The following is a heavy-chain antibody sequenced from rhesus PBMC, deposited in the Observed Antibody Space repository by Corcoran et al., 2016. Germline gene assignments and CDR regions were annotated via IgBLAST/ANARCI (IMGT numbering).Heavy chain of an antibody. CDR3: ATIPGDYYDVSMEVAYFDY. CDR2: INVNRGST. Sequence: QVQLQESGPGLVKPSETLSLTCAVSGYSISSYWWSWLRQPHGRGLGWLGEINVNRGSTDYTPTVKGVDTSAKDASKRQFSLKLSSVTAADTAVYYCATIPGDYYDVSMEVAYFDYWGQGVLVTVSS. D-gene: IGHD3-34*01. V-gene: IGHV4-80*01. CDR1: GYSISSYW. J-gene: IGHJ4*01.